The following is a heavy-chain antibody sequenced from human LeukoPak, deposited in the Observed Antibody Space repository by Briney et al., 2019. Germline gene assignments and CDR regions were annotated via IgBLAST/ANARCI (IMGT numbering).Heavy chain of an antibody. CDR3: ARDSPYYYDSSGYLLRDTQSTGRYFDY. D-gene: IGHD3-22*01. CDR1: GFTFSSYS. CDR2: ISSSSSYI. V-gene: IGHV3-21*01. Sequence: GGSLRLSCAASGFTFSSYSMNWVRQAPGKGLEWVSSISSSSSYIHYADSVKGRFTISRDNAKNSLYLQMNSLRAEDTAVYYCARDSPYYYDSSGYLLRDTQSTGRYFDYWGQGTLVTVSS. J-gene: IGHJ4*02.